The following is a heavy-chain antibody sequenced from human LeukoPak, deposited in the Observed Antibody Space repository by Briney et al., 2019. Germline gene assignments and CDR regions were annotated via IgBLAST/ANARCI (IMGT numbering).Heavy chain of an antibody. J-gene: IGHJ3*01. CDR1: GDSVSTSGG. D-gene: IGHD6-25*01. Sequence: SQTLSLTCAISGDSVSTSGGNWVRQSPSRGLEWLGRTYYTSKWNTDYAVSVKSRIVVNPDTSKNQFSPQLNSVTSEDTAVYYCARGRASAFDVWGQGTMVTVSS. CDR2: TYYTSKWNT. V-gene: IGHV6-1*01. CDR3: ARGRASAFDV.